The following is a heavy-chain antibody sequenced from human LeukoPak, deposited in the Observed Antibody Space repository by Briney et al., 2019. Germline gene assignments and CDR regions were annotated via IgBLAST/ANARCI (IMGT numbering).Heavy chain of an antibody. D-gene: IGHD5-12*01. CDR2: TRNKANRYTT. J-gene: IGHJ4*02. Sequence: GGSLRLSCAASGFTFSDHYMDWVRQAPGKGLEWVGRTRNKANRYTTEYSASVKGRFTVSRDDSKNSLCLQMDSLKTEDTAVYYCARGTSRGTLATDYFDYWGQGTLVTVSS. V-gene: IGHV3-72*01. CDR3: ARGTSRGTLATDYFDY. CDR1: GFTFSDHY.